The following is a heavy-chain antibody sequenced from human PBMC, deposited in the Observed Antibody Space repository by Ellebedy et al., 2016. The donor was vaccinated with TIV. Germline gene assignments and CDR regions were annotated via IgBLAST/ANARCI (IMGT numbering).Heavy chain of an antibody. V-gene: IGHV3-11*01. J-gene: IGHJ5*02. D-gene: IGHD6-13*01. CDR2: ISSSGSTI. CDR3: ARNPAAAGTSWFDP. Sequence: GESLKISCAASGFTFSDYYMSWIRQAPGKGLERVSYISSSGSTIYYADSVKGRFTISRDNAKNSLYLQMNRLRAEDTAVYYCARNPAAAGTSWFDPWGQGTLVTVSS. CDR1: GFTFSDYY.